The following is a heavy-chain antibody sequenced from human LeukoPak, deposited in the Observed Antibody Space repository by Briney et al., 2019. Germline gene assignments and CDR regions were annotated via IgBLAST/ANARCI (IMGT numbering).Heavy chain of an antibody. D-gene: IGHD3-16*01. CDR3: AGTRVLDAFFAY. CDR2: IYSGDNT. V-gene: IGHV3-53*05. Sequence: PGGSLRLSCAASGFTVSNNYMSWVRQAPGKGLEWVSVIYSGDNTYYVESVKGRFTISRDNSKNTLFLQLNRLRAEDTAVYYCAGTRVLDAFFAYWGQGTLVTVSS. CDR1: GFTVSNNY. J-gene: IGHJ4*02.